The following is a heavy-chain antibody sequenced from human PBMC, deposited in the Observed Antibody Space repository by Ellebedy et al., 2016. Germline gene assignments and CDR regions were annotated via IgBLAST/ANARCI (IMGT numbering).Heavy chain of an antibody. Sequence: SETLSLTCTVSGGSVSSGSYYWSWIRQPPGKGLEWIGYIYYSGSTNYNPSLKSRVTISVDTSKSQFSLKLSSVTAADTAVYYCARGRSRQNALYYFDYWGQGTLVTVSS. CDR2: IYYSGST. V-gene: IGHV4-61*01. CDR1: GGSVSSGSYY. CDR3: ARGRSRQNALYYFDY. J-gene: IGHJ4*02.